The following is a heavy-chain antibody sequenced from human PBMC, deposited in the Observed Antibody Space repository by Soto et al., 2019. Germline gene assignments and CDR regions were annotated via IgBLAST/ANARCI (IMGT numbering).Heavy chain of an antibody. J-gene: IGHJ4*02. CDR1: GFSFSTHS. CDR3: AKRLSVAGAFDY. D-gene: IGHD6-19*01. V-gene: IGHV3-48*01. CDR2: ISSRSSTI. Sequence: PGGSLRLSCAASGFSFSTHSMNWVRQAPGKGLEWVSYISSRSSTIYYSDSVKGRFTISRDNAKNTLYLQMNSLRAEDTAVYYCAKRLSVAGAFDYWGQGTLVTVSS.